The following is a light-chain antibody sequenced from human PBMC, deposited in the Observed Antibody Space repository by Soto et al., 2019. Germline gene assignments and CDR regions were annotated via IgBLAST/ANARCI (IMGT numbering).Light chain of an antibody. V-gene: IGKV3-20*01. J-gene: IGKJ4*01. Sequence: EIVLTQSPGTLSLSPGERATLSCRASQSVGGNYLTWYQQKPGQAPRLLTYGASSRATGIPDRFSGGGSGTDFTLTISRLEPEDFAVYYCQQFSSYPLTFGGGTKVDI. CDR3: QQFSSYPLT. CDR2: GAS. CDR1: QSVGGNY.